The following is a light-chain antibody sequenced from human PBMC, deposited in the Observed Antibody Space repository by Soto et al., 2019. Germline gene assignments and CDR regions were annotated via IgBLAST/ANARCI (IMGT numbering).Light chain of an antibody. CDR2: EVS. CDR3: TSYTSSSTRV. Sequence: QSALTQPASVSGSPGQSITISCTGTSSDVGGYNYVSWYQHHPGKAPELMIYEVSNRPSGVSNRFSGSKSGNTASLTISGLQAEDEADYYCTSYTSSSTRVFGGGTKVTVL. CDR1: SSDVGGYNY. J-gene: IGLJ2*01. V-gene: IGLV2-14*01.